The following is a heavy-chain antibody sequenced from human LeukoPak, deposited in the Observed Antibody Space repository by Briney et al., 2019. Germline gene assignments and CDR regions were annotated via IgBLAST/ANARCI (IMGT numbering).Heavy chain of an antibody. Sequence: ASVKVSCKASGGTFSSYAISWVRQAPGQGLEWMGRIIPILGIANYAQKFQGRVTITADKSTSTAYMELSSLRSEDTAVYYCARDPGDGFHFTKRGDYWGQGTLVTVSS. CDR1: GGTFSSYA. V-gene: IGHV1-69*04. CDR3: ARDPGDGFHFTKRGDY. J-gene: IGHJ4*02. CDR2: IIPILGIA. D-gene: IGHD5-24*01.